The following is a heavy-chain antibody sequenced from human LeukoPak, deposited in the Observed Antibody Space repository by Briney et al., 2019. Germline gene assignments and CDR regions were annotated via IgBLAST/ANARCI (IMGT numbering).Heavy chain of an antibody. CDR2: IRSKVSGGTT. CDR1: GFPFCDYT. Sequence: PGGSLRLSCTASGFPFCDYTMSWGRQAPGKGLEWVGFIRSKVSGGTTEYAASVKGRFTISRDDSKKIAYLQMNSLETDDTAVYYCSKGGHFGYWGQGTLVTVSS. D-gene: IGHD2-15*01. V-gene: IGHV3-49*04. J-gene: IGHJ4*02. CDR3: SKGGHFGY.